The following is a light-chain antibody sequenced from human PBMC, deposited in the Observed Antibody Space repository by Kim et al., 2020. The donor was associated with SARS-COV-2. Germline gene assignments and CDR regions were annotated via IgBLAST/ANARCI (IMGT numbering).Light chain of an antibody. CDR1: KLGDKY. CDR3: QAWDSSVWV. V-gene: IGLV3-1*01. J-gene: IGLJ3*02. CDR2: QDS. Sequence: SVSPGQTASITCSGDKLGDKYVCWYQQKPGQSPVLVIYQDSKRPSGIPERFSGSNSGNTATLTISGTQAMDEADYYCQAWDSSVWVFGGGTKLTVL.